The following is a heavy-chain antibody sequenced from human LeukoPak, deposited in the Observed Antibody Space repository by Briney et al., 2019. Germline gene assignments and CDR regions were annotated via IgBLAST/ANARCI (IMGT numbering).Heavy chain of an antibody. J-gene: IGHJ4*02. CDR2: IIPIFGTA. CDR3: ATALAAAGYYFDY. V-gene: IGHV1-69*06. CDR1: GGTFSSYA. Sequence: SVKVSCKASGGTFSSYAISWVRQAPGQGLEWMGGIIPIFGTANYAQKFQGRVTMTEDTSTDTAYMELSSLRSEDTAVYYCATALAAAGYYFDYWGQGTLVTVSS. D-gene: IGHD6-13*01.